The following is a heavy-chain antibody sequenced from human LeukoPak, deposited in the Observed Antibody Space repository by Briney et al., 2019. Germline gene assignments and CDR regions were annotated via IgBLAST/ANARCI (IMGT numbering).Heavy chain of an antibody. CDR3: AKDLGIAVGFFDY. J-gene: IGHJ4*02. CDR2: ISGSGGST. D-gene: IGHD6-19*01. Sequence: PGGSLRLSCAASGFTVSSNYMSWVRQAPGKGLEWVSAISGSGGSTYYADSVKGRFAISRDNSKNTLYLQMNSLRAEDTAVYYCAKDLGIAVGFFDYWGQGTWSPSP. V-gene: IGHV3-23*01. CDR1: GFTVSSNY.